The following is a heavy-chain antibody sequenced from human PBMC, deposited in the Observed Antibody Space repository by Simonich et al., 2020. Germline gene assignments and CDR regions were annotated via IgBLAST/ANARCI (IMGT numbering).Heavy chain of an antibody. D-gene: IGHD2-21*02. CDR1: GFTFSSYA. CDR3: ARDGERYCGGDCYSYFDY. J-gene: IGHJ4*02. CDR2: ISYDGSNK. V-gene: IGHV3-30*07. Sequence: QVQLVESGGGVVQPGRSLRLSCAASGFTFSSYAMHWVRQAPGKGLEWVAVISYDGSNKYYADSVKGRFTIFRYNSKNTLYLQMNSLRAEDTAVYYCARDGERYCGGDCYSYFDYWGQGTLVTISS.